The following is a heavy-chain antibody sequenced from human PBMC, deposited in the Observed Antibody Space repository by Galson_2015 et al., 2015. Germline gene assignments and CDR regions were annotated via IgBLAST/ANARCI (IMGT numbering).Heavy chain of an antibody. CDR3: ARGRQQLVLVDAFDI. J-gene: IGHJ3*02. D-gene: IGHD6-13*01. V-gene: IGHV1-69*13. CDR2: IIPIFGTA. CDR1: GGTFSSYT. Sequence: SVKVSCKASGGTFSSYTISWVRQAPGQGLEWMGGIIPIFGTANYAQKFQGRVTITADESTSTAYMELSSLRSEDTAVYYCARGRQQLVLVDAFDIWGQGTMVTVSS.